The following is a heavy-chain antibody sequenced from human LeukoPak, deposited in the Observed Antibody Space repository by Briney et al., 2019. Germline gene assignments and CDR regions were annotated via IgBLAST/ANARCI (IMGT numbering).Heavy chain of an antibody. CDR1: GGSISGYY. CDR2: MFYSGST. V-gene: IGHV4-59*08. CDR3: ARQESTTWYGDWFDP. J-gene: IGHJ5*02. Sequence: SETLSLTCTLSGGSISGYYWSWIRQPPGKGLEWIGYMFYSGSTNYNPSLKSRVSISVDTSRNQGSLKLSSVTAADTAVYYCARQESTTWYGDWFDPWGQGILVTVSS. D-gene: IGHD6-13*01.